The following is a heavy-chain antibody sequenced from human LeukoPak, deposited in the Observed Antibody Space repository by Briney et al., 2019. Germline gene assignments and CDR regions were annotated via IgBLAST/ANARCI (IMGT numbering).Heavy chain of an antibody. CDR2: MNPNSRNT. J-gene: IGHJ4*02. Sequence: GASVKVSCKASRYTFTSYDINWVRQATGQGLEWMGWMNPNSRNTGYAQKFQGRVTMTRDTSISTAYMELSSLGSEDTAVYYCARGSRMGRGVDGDYWGQGTLVTVSS. D-gene: IGHD3-10*01. CDR3: ARGSRMGRGVDGDY. V-gene: IGHV1-8*02. CDR1: RYTFTSYD.